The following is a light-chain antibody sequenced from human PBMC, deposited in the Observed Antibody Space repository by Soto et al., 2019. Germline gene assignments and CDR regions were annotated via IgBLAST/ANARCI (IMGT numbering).Light chain of an antibody. Sequence: DIQLPPSPSFVSASVGDRVTITCRASQGITSWLTWYQQKPGKAPKLLIYAASSLRSGVPSRFSGSGSGTDFTLTISSLQPEDFATYYCQQANSFPITFGQGTRLEIK. CDR2: AAS. J-gene: IGKJ5*01. CDR1: QGITSW. V-gene: IGKV1-12*01. CDR3: QQANSFPIT.